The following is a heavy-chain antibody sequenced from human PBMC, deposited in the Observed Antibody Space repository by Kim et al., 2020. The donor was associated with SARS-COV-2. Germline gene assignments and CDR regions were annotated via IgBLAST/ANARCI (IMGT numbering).Heavy chain of an antibody. Sequence: YNPSLKSRVTISVDPSKNQFSLKLSSVTAADTAVYYCARLPWFGELGIDYWGQGTLVTVSS. J-gene: IGHJ4*02. CDR3: ARLPWFGELGIDY. V-gene: IGHV4-39*01. D-gene: IGHD3-10*01.